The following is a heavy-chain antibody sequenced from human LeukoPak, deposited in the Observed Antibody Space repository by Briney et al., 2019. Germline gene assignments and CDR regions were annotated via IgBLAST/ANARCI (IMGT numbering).Heavy chain of an antibody. D-gene: IGHD4-11*01. V-gene: IGHV4-34*01. CDR1: GGSLSGHY. Sequence: SETLSLTCAVYGGSLSGHYCSWNPQPPGKGLEWIGEIHPSGSTDYNPSLKSRVLISVDTSKNQFSLKLSSVTAADTAVYYCATGDDSRKTGYWGQGTLVTVSS. J-gene: IGHJ4*02. CDR3: ATGDDSRKTGY. CDR2: IHPSGST.